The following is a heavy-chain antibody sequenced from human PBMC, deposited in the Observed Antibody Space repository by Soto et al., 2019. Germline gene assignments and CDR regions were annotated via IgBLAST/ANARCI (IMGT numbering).Heavy chain of an antibody. CDR2: ISYDGNRI. J-gene: IGHJ5*02. Sequence: QQQLVESGGGVVQRGESLRLSCAASGFTFSSYSMNWVRQSPGKGLEWVAVISYDGNRIYYADSVKGRFTISRDNAKNTRFLQMSGPRPEDSAVYYCARGLVVTAKGWFDLWGQGTQVTVSS. D-gene: IGHD2-21*02. CDR3: ARGLVVTAKGWFDL. CDR1: GFTFSSYS. V-gene: IGHV3-30-3*02.